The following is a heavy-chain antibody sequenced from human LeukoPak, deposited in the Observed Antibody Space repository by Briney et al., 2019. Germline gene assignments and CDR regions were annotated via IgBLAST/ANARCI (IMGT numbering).Heavy chain of an antibody. Sequence: GGSLRLSCAASGLIFSNYAMTWVRQAPGKGLEWVSTISGSGDRTYYADSVKGRFTISRDNSKNTLYLQMNSLRAEDTAVYYCAKDLRRFDYWGQGTLVTVSS. CDR2: ISGSGDRT. V-gene: IGHV3-23*01. J-gene: IGHJ4*02. D-gene: IGHD4-17*01. CDR1: GLIFSNYA. CDR3: AKDLRRFDY.